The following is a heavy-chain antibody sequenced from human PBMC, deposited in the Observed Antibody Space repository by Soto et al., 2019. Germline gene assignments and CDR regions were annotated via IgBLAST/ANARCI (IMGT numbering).Heavy chain of an antibody. D-gene: IGHD3-10*02. V-gene: IGHV3-30*18. CDR3: AKDLQYCYVRPTYSGFEP. J-gene: IGHJ5*02. CDR1: GCTFSSYG. CDR2: ISYDGSNK. Sequence: SLRLSCASSGCTFSSYGMHCVRHAPGKGLEWVAFISYDGSNKYYADSVKGRFTISRDNSKNTLYLQMNSLRDEDTAVYYCAKDLQYCYVRPTYSGFEPWGQGTRVSASS.